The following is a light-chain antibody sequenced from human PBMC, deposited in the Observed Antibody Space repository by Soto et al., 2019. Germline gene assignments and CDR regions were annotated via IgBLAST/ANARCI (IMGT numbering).Light chain of an antibody. V-gene: IGKV1-17*01. CDR3: QQYNSYPIT. J-gene: IGKJ5*01. CDR2: AAS. Sequence: DIQMTQSPSSLSASVEDRVIITCRASQSISNHLNWYQQKPGKAPKLLIFAASSLQSGVPSRFSGSGSGTEFTLTISSLQPDDFATYYCQQYNSYPITFGQGTRLEIK. CDR1: QSISNH.